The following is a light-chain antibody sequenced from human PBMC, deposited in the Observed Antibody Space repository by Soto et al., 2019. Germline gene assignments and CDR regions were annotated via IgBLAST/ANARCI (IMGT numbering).Light chain of an antibody. CDR2: DVT. CDR3: CSYAGRYTWV. Sequence: QSALTQPRSVSGSPGQSVTISCTGTSSDIGDYNFVSWYQHNAGKAPKLMIYDVTKRPSGVPDRFSGSKSGNTASLTISGLQAEDEADYYCCSYAGRYTWVFGGGTKVTVL. CDR1: SSDIGDYNF. J-gene: IGLJ3*02. V-gene: IGLV2-11*01.